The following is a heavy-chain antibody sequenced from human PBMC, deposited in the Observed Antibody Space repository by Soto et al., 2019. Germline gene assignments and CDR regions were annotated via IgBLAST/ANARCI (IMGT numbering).Heavy chain of an antibody. V-gene: IGHV4-30-4*01. CDR1: GGSISSGDYY. CDR3: AIDDFWSGPKGWFDP. D-gene: IGHD3-3*01. Sequence: SETLSLTCTVSGGSISSGDYYWSWIRQPPGKGLEWIGYIYYSGSTYYNPSLKSRVTISVDTSKNQFSLKLSSVTAADTAVYYCAIDDFWSGPKGWFDPWGQGTPGHR. J-gene: IGHJ5*02. CDR2: IYYSGST.